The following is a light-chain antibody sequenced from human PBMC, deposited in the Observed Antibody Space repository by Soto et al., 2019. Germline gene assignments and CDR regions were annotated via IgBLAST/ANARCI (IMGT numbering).Light chain of an antibody. V-gene: IGLV1-51*02. CDR2: EDN. Sequence: QSVLTQPPSMSAAPGQKVTISCSGSSSNIGNNYLSWYQQLPGTAPLLLIYEDNKRPSGIPDRFSGSKSGTSATLGITGLQTGDEADYHCGTWDSSLSAVVFGGGTQLTVL. CDR1: SSNIGNNY. J-gene: IGLJ2*01. CDR3: GTWDSSLSAVV.